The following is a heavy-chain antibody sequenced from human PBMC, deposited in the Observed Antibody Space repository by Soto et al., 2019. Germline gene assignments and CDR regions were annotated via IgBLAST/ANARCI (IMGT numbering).Heavy chain of an antibody. CDR3: TRIKESLISRRSRYQGMDV. D-gene: IGHD3-16*01. CDR2: IRITTYGAPT. V-gene: IGHV3-49*04. Sequence: PGRSLRLSVTGSGFTFVAYTMGGVRQAPGKGREGVGSIRITTYGAPTDVAASVKGRFTISRDDSNGTAYLQMNSLQPEDAAVYYCTRIKESLISRRSRYQGMDVWGKGTQVT. CDR1: GFTFVAYT. J-gene: IGHJ6*03.